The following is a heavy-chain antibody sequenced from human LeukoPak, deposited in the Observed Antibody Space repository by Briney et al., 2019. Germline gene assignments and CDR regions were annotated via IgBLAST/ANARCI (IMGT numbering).Heavy chain of an antibody. CDR1: GASISSGDYY. J-gene: IGHJ4*02. V-gene: IGHV4-30-4*08. CDR2: MYSSGTT. Sequence: TSQTLSLTCTVSGASISSGDYYWSWIRQPPGKGLEWIGYMYSSGTTYYNPSPKSRLTISVDTSKNQFSLKLTSVTAADTAVFYCARVTLVSGSDYIRDYWGQGTLVTVSS. CDR3: ARVTLVSGSDYIRDY. D-gene: IGHD4-11*01.